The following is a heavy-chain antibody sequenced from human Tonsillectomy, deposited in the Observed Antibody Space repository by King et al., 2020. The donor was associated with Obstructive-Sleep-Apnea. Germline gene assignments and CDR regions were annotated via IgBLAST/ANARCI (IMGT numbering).Heavy chain of an antibody. Sequence: VQLVESGGGVVRPGQSLRLSCEGSGFTFGDFALSWFRQPQGKGLEWVGLIRGKVYGSTVEFAASVRGRFSLSRDDSRSVAYLFMNSPKTDDTGVYYCARGPMGGFSSYWYVAYWGRGTLVSVSS. CDR3: ARGPMGGFSSYWYVAY. CDR2: IRGKVYGSTV. CDR1: GFTFGDFA. V-gene: IGHV3-49*03. D-gene: IGHD2-15*01. J-gene: IGHJ4*02.